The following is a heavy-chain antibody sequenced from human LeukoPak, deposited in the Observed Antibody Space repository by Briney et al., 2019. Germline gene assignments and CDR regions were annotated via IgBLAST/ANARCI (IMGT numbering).Heavy chain of an antibody. J-gene: IGHJ3*02. Sequence: ASVKVSCKASGYTFTGYYMHWVRQAPGQGLEWMGWINPNSGGTNYAQKFQGRVTMTRDTSISTVYMELSSLRSEDTAVYYCARDQSSQADAFDIWGQGTMATVSS. CDR2: INPNSGGT. D-gene: IGHD2-2*01. CDR3: ARDQSSQADAFDI. CDR1: GYTFTGYY. V-gene: IGHV1-2*02.